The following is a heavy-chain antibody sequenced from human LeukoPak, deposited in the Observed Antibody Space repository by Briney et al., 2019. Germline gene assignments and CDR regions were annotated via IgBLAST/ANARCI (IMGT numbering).Heavy chain of an antibody. J-gene: IGHJ4*02. Sequence: GGSLGLSCAASGFTFSSYSMNWVRQAPGKGLEWVSSISSSSSYIYYADSVKGRFTISRDNAKNSLYLQMNSLRAEDTAVYYCARVKYCSSTSCYTFDYWGQGTLVTVSS. D-gene: IGHD2-2*02. V-gene: IGHV3-21*01. CDR3: ARVKYCSSTSCYTFDY. CDR1: GFTFSSYS. CDR2: ISSSSSYI.